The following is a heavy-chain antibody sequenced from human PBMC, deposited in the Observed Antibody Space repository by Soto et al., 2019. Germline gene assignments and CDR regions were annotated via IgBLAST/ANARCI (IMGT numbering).Heavy chain of an antibody. D-gene: IGHD3-3*01. CDR3: AGGTPGITIFGVVIARPPDY. J-gene: IGHJ4*02. CDR2: ISYDGSNK. V-gene: IGHV3-30-3*01. Sequence: GGSLRLSCAASGFTFSSYAMHWVRQAPGKGLEWVAVISYDGSNKYYADSVKGRFTISRDNSKNTLYLQMNSLGTEDTAVDYCAGGTPGITIFGVVIARPPDYWGQGTLVTVSS. CDR1: GFTFSSYA.